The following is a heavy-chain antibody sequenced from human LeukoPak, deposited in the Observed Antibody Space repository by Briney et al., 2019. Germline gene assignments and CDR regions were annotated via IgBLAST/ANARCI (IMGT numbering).Heavy chain of an antibody. CDR1: GGSISSSAYY. J-gene: IGHJ4*02. Sequence: PSETLSLTCTVSGGSISSSAYYWGWIRQPPGKGLEWIGSIYHSGSTYYNPSLKSRVTISVDTSKNQFSLKLSSVTAADTAVYYCARVGYDYVWGSIDYWGQGTLVTVSS. CDR3: ARVGYDYVWGSIDY. D-gene: IGHD3-16*01. V-gene: IGHV4-39*07. CDR2: IYHSGST.